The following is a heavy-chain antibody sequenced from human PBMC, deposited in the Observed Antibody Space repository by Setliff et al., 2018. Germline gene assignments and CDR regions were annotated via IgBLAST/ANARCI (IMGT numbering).Heavy chain of an antibody. CDR1: GYTFTTYD. J-gene: IGHJ4*02. D-gene: IGHD1-26*01. CDR2: ISVHNGRT. Sequence: RASVKVSCKASGYTFTTYDINWVRLAPGQGLEWMGWISVHNGRTIYAERLQARVTMTTDTSTSTAYMELRGLTSDDTAVYYCARGSDYAGTYSGGFWGQGTLVTVSS. CDR3: ARGSDYAGTYSGGF. V-gene: IGHV1-18*01.